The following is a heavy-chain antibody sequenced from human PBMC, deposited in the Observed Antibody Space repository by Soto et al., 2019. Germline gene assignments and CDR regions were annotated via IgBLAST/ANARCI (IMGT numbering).Heavy chain of an antibody. CDR2: ISAYNGKT. V-gene: IGHV1-18*01. D-gene: IGHD5-12*01. CDR3: ARGGDVNYYHGMDV. J-gene: IGHJ6*02. CDR1: GYTFTSYG. Sequence: QVQLVQSGGEVKKPGASVKLSCTASGYTFTSYGISWVRQAPGQGLEWMGWISAYNGKTNYAQNVQGRVTMTTDTCARTACMDLRSLRSDDTAVYYCARGGDVNYYHGMDVWGQGTTVTVSS.